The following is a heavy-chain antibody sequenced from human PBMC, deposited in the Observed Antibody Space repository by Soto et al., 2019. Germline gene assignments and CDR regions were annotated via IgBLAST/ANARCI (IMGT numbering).Heavy chain of an antibody. CDR3: AKCSYYDFWSGYNGDYFDY. CDR1: GFTFSSYG. D-gene: IGHD3-3*01. Sequence: PGGSRRLSCAASGFTFSSYGMHWVRQAPGKGLEWVAVISYDGSNKYYADSVKGRFTISRDNSKNTLYLQMNSLRAEDTAVYYCAKCSYYDFWSGYNGDYFDYWGQGTLVTVSS. CDR2: ISYDGSNK. J-gene: IGHJ4*02. V-gene: IGHV3-30*18.